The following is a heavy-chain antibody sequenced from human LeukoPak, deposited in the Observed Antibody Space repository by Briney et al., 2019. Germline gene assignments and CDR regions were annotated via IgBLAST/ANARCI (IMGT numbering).Heavy chain of an antibody. J-gene: IGHJ4*02. V-gene: IGHV4-34*01. D-gene: IGHD3-9*01. CDR2: INHSGST. CDR3: ARTARDFDWFIDY. Sequence: TSSETLSLTCAVYGGSFSGYYWSWIRQPPGKGLEWIGEINHSGSTNYNPSLKSRVTISVDTSKNQFSLKLSSVTAADTAVYYCARTARDFDWFIDYWGQGTLVTVSS. CDR1: GGSFSGYY.